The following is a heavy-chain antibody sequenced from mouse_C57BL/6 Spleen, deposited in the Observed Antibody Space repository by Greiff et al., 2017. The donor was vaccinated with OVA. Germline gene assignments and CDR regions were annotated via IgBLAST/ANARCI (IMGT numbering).Heavy chain of an antibody. Sequence: EVKLVESGPELVKPGASVKIPCKASGYTFTDYNMDWVKQSHGKSLEWIGDINPNNGGTIYNQKFKGKATLTVDKSSSTAYMELRSLTSEDTAVYYCARSLYDYDDGYAMDYWGQGTSVTVSS. CDR3: ARSLYDYDDGYAMDY. CDR1: GYTFTDYN. D-gene: IGHD2-4*01. J-gene: IGHJ4*01. V-gene: IGHV1-18*01. CDR2: INPNNGGT.